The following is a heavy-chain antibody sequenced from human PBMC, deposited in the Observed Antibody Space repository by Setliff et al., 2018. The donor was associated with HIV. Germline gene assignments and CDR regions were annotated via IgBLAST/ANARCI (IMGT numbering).Heavy chain of an antibody. Sequence: ASVKVSCKASGYTFTSYAMHWVRQAPGQRLEWMGWINTGKGNTKYSQNLQGRVTITRDTPASTAYMELSSLRSEDTAVYYCAREPFYSGSYPGYNWFDPWGQGTLVTVSS. J-gene: IGHJ5*02. CDR2: INTGKGNT. D-gene: IGHD1-26*01. CDR3: AREPFYSGSYPGYNWFDP. CDR1: GYTFTSYA. V-gene: IGHV1-3*04.